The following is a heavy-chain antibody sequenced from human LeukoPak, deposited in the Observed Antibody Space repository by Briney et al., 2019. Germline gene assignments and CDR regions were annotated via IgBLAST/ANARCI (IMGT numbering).Heavy chain of an antibody. D-gene: IGHD3-22*01. V-gene: IGHV4-30-4*01. CDR3: ARLYYYDSSGYYRS. J-gene: IGHJ4*02. Sequence: PSETLSLTCTVSGGSISSGDYYWRWIRPPPGKGLEWIGYIYYSGSTYYNPSLKSRVTISVDPSKNQFSLKLSSVTAADTAVYYCARLYYYDSSGYYRSWGQGTLVTVSS. CDR1: GGSISSGDYY. CDR2: IYYSGST.